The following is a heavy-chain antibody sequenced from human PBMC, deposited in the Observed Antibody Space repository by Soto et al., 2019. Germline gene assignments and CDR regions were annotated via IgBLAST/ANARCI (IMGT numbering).Heavy chain of an antibody. J-gene: IGHJ4*02. V-gene: IGHV1-69*13. CDR2: IIPIFGTA. Sequence: SVKVSCKASGGTFSSYAISWVRQAPGQGLEWMGGIIPIFGTANYAQKFQGRVTITADESTSTAYMELSSLRSEDTAVYYCARGSLGYCSGGSCSHFDYWGRGTPVTVS. CDR1: GGTFSSYA. CDR3: ARGSLGYCSGGSCSHFDY. D-gene: IGHD2-15*01.